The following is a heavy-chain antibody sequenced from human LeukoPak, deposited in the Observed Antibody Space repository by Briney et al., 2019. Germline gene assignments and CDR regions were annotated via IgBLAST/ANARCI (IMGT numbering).Heavy chain of an antibody. Sequence: ASVKVSCKASGYTFPANYMHWVRQAPGQGLEWMGWINPNSGGTNYAQNFQGRVTMTRDTSISTAYMELSRLISDDTAVYYCARGDGSGRGTYGFDYWGQGTLVTVSS. D-gene: IGHD3-10*01. V-gene: IGHV1-2*02. J-gene: IGHJ4*02. CDR1: GYTFPANY. CDR2: INPNSGGT. CDR3: ARGDGSGRGTYGFDY.